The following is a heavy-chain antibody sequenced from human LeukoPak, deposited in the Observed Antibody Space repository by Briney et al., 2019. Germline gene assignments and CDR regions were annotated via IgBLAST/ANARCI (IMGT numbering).Heavy chain of an antibody. CDR3: AKDYGDYQGAFDI. J-gene: IGHJ3*02. Sequence: PGGSLRLSCVASGFTFSSNAMIWVRQAPGKGLEWVSGIRGSGGRTYYADSVKGRVTMSRDNSKNTLYLQMNSLRAEDTAVYYCAKDYGDYQGAFDIWGQGTLVTVSS. CDR2: IRGSGGRT. V-gene: IGHV3-23*01. CDR1: GFTFSSNA. D-gene: IGHD4-17*01.